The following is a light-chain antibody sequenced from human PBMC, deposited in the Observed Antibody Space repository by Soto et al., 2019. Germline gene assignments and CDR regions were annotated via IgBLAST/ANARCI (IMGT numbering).Light chain of an antibody. V-gene: IGKV3D-15*01. CDR1: QSVRSER. J-gene: IGKJ5*01. Sequence: EVVLAQSPGTLSLSPGDRATLSCRASQSVRSERLAWYQQKRGQAPTLLIFDASSRASGTPARFSGSGSGTDFTLTISSLQSEDFVVYYCQQYDNWPPTFGQGTRLEIK. CDR3: QQYDNWPPT. CDR2: DAS.